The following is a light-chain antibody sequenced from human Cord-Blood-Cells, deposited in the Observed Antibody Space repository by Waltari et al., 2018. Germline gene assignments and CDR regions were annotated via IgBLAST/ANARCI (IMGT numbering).Light chain of an antibody. CDR2: DVS. CDR1: SSDVGGYNY. Sequence: QSALTQPASVSGSPGQSLTISCTGTSSDVGGYNYVSWYQQHPSKAPKLMIYDVSNRPSGVSNRFSGSKSGNTASLTISGLQAEDEADYYCSSYTSSSNWVFGGGTKLTVL. J-gene: IGLJ3*02. V-gene: IGLV2-14*01. CDR3: SSYTSSSNWV.